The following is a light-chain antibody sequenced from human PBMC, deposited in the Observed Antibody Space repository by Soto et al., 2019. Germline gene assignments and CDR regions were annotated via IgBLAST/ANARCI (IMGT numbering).Light chain of an antibody. CDR1: SSDVGGYNY. V-gene: IGLV2-14*01. Sequence: ALAQPASVSGSPGQSITISCTGTSSDVGGYNYVSWYQQHPGKAPKLMIYEVSNRPSGVSNRFSGSKSGNTASLTISGLQAEDEADYYCSSYTSSSTFPFGTGTKVTVL. CDR2: EVS. CDR3: SSYTSSSTFP. J-gene: IGLJ1*01.